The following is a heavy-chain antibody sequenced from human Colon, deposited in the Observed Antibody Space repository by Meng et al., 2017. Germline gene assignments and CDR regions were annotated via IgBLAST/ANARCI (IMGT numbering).Heavy chain of an antibody. Sequence: QVQVVQSGAEGKKPGASGKVSSKASGYIFTNYDTNWVRQATGQGLEWMGWMNPNSGNTGYAQKFQGRVTMIRNASISTAYMELSSLRSDDTAVYYCARAIAAAGSNWFDLWGQGTLVTVSS. V-gene: IGHV1-8*01. CDR1: GYIFTNYD. D-gene: IGHD6-13*01. J-gene: IGHJ5*02. CDR3: ARAIAAAGSNWFDL. CDR2: MNPNSGNT.